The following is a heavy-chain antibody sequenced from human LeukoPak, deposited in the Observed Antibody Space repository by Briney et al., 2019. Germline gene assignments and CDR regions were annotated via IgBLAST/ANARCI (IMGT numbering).Heavy chain of an antibody. Sequence: SETLSLTCAVYGGSFSGYYWSWIRQPPGKGLEWIGEINHGGSTNYNPSLKSRVTISVDTSKNQFSLKLSSVTAADTALYYCASTSGWYYVGDYYFDYWGQGTLVTVSS. V-gene: IGHV4-34*01. CDR3: ASTSGWYYVGDYYFDY. J-gene: IGHJ4*02. D-gene: IGHD6-19*01. CDR1: GGSFSGYY. CDR2: INHGGST.